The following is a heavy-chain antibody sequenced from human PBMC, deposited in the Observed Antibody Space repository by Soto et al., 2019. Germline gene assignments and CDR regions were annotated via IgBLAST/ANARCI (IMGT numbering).Heavy chain of an antibody. Sequence: EVQLLESGGGLVQPGGSLRLSCAASGFTFSNSAMSWVRQAPGKGLEWVSAIGGRGGSTYYADSVKGRFTISRDDSKHTLYLQMSSLRAEDTALYYCAKDTGRGGGSVFDYWGQGTLVTVSS. V-gene: IGHV3-23*01. CDR3: AKDTGRGGGSVFDY. D-gene: IGHD2-15*01. CDR2: IGGRGGST. J-gene: IGHJ4*02. CDR1: GFTFSNSA.